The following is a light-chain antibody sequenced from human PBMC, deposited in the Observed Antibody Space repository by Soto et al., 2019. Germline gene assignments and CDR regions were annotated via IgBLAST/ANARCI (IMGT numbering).Light chain of an antibody. CDR1: SGHSSYI. CDR2: LEGSGSY. Sequence: QPVLTQSSSASASLGSSVKLTCTLSSGHSSYIIAWHQQQSGKAPRYLMKLEGSGSYNKGSGVPDRFSGSSSGADRYLTISNLQFEDEADYYCETWDSNTHTVFGGGTKVTVL. J-gene: IGLJ3*02. CDR3: ETWDSNTHTV. V-gene: IGLV4-60*02.